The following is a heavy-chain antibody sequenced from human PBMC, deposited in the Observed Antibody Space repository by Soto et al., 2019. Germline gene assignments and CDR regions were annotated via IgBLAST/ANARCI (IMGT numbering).Heavy chain of an antibody. CDR3: ASSPPLYYYDSSGPPGWFDP. Sequence: SVKVSCKASGGTFSSYAISWVRQAPGQGLEWMGGIIPIFGTANYAQKFQGRVTITADKSTSTAYMELSSLRSEDTAVYYCASSPPLYYYDSSGPPGWFDPWGQGTLVTVSS. D-gene: IGHD3-22*01. CDR2: IIPIFGTA. V-gene: IGHV1-69*06. J-gene: IGHJ5*02. CDR1: GGTFSSYA.